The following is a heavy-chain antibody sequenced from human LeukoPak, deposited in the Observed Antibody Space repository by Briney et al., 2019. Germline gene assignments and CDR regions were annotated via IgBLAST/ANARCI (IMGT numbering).Heavy chain of an antibody. J-gene: IGHJ4*02. CDR1: GFTFSSYA. CDR3: AKGPYDILTGYYYFDY. V-gene: IGHV3-23*01. Sequence: GGSLRLFCAASGFTFSSYAMSWVRQAPGKGLEWVSAISGSGGSTYYADSVKGRFTISRDNSKNTLYLQMNSLRAEDTAVYYCAKGPYDILTGYYYFDYWGQGTLVTVSS. CDR2: ISGSGGST. D-gene: IGHD3-9*01.